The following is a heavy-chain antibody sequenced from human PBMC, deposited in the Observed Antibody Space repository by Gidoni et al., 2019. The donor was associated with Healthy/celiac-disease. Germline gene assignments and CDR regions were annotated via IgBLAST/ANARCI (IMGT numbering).Heavy chain of an antibody. CDR1: GGTFSSYA. D-gene: IGHD3-22*01. J-gene: IGHJ4*02. V-gene: IGHV1-69*01. CDR3: ARDHYYDSSGYYHGPPDY. CDR2: IIPIFGTA. Sequence: QVQLVQSGAEVKKPGSSVKVSCKASGGTFSSYAISWVRQAPGQGLEWMGGIIPIFGTANYAQKFQGRVTITADESTSTAYMELSSLRSEDTAVYYCARDHYYDSSGYYHGPPDYWGQGTLVIVS.